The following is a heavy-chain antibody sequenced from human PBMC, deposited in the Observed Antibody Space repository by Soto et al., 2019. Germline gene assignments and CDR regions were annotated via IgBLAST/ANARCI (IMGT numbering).Heavy chain of an antibody. CDR3: SGDPGIAVPGTKGGLDY. D-gene: IGHD6-19*01. CDR2: ISAYNGNT. CDR1: GYTFTSYG. Sequence: QVQLVQSGAEVKKPGASVKVSCKASGYTFTSYGISWVRQSPGQWLEWMGWISAYNGNTNSAQKLQGRVTITTDASKSTAYMEPRSLRSGDTGVYYCSGDPGIAVPGTKGGLDYWRQGTLLTVSS. V-gene: IGHV1-18*01. J-gene: IGHJ4*01.